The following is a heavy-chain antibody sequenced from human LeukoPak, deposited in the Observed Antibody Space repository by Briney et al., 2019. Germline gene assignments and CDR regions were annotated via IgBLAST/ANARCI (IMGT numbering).Heavy chain of an antibody. CDR3: ARSALWFGELPFDY. D-gene: IGHD3-10*01. V-gene: IGHV5-51*01. CDR1: GYSFTSYW. CDR2: IFPGDSDT. J-gene: IGHJ4*02. Sequence: GESLKISCKGSGYSFTSYWIGWVSQMPAKSLEWMGGIFPGDSDTSYRPSFQGRVTISVDKSISTASLQWSSLKASDTAMYYCARSALWFGELPFDYWGQGTLVTVSS.